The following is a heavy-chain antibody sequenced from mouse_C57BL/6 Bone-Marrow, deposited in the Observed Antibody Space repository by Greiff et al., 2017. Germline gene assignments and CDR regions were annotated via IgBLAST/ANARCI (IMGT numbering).Heavy chain of an antibody. CDR2: ISNGGGST. J-gene: IGHJ4*01. CDR3: ERRGVTPYYYAMDY. V-gene: IGHV5-12*01. Sequence: EVKLVESGGGLVQPGGSLKLSCAASGFTFSDYYMYWVRQTPEKRLEWVAYISNGGGSTYYPDTVKGRFTISRDNAKNTLYLQMSRLKSEDTAMYYCERRGVTPYYYAMDYWGQGTSVTVSS. CDR1: GFTFSDYY. D-gene: IGHD2-1*01.